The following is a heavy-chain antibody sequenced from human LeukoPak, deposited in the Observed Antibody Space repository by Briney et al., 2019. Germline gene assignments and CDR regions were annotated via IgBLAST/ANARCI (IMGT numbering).Heavy chain of an antibody. V-gene: IGHV3-23*01. CDR2: ISGSGDRT. CDR3: AKDLDDSSGFYSYHH. Sequence: GGSLRLSCAASGFTFSNYAMSWARQAPGKGLEWVSTISGSGDRTYYADSVKGRFTISRDNSKNTLFLHMTNLRAEDTAVFYCAKDLDDSSGFYSYHHWGQGTLVTVSS. CDR1: GFTFSNYA. D-gene: IGHD3-22*01. J-gene: IGHJ1*01.